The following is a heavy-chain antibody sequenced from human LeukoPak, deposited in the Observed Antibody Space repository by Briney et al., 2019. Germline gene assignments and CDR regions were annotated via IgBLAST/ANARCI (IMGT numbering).Heavy chain of an antibody. V-gene: IGHV4-34*01. CDR1: GGSFSGYY. Sequence: PSETLSLTCAVYGGSFSGYYWSWIRQPPGKGLEWIGEINRSGSTNYNPSLKSRVTISVDTSKNQFSLKLNSVTAADTAVYYCARGLYYGGAFDIWGQGTMVTVSS. J-gene: IGHJ3*02. CDR2: INRSGST. D-gene: IGHD4-23*01. CDR3: ARGLYYGGAFDI.